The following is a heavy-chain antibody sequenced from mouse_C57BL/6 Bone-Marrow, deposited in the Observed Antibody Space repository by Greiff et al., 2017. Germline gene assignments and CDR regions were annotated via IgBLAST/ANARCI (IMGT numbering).Heavy chain of an antibody. V-gene: IGHV1-69*01. Sequence: QVQLQQPGAELVMPGASVKLSCKASGYTFTSYWMHWVKQRPGQGLEWIGEIDPSESYTNYNQKFKGKSTLTVDKSSSTAYMQLSSLTSEYSAVYYCAREGVMVPYYFDYWGQGTTLTVSS. J-gene: IGHJ2*01. CDR1: GYTFTSYW. CDR3: AREGVMVPYYFDY. D-gene: IGHD2-2*01. CDR2: IDPSESYT.